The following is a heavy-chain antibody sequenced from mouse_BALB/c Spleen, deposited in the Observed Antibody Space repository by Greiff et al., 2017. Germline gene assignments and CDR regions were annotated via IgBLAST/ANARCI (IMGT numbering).Heavy chain of an antibody. D-gene: IGHD2-1*01. Sequence: DVKLQESGGGLVKPGGSLKLSCAASGFTFSDYYMYWVRQTPEKRLEWVATISDGGSYTYYPDSVKGRFTISRDNAKNNLYLQMSSLKSEDTAMYYCARGGIYGNPHYAMDYWGQGTSVTVSS. CDR1: GFTFSDYY. CDR3: ARGGIYGNPHYAMDY. CDR2: ISDGGSYT. V-gene: IGHV5-4*02. J-gene: IGHJ4*01.